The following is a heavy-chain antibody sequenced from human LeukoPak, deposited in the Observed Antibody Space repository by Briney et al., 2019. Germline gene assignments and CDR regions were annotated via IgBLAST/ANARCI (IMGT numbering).Heavy chain of an antibody. CDR2: FDPEDGET. CDR1: GYTLTELS. CDR3: AAHLLPSFRDDAFDI. Sequence: ASVKVSCKVSGYTLTELSMHWVRQAPGKGLEWMGGFDPEDGETIYAQKFQGRVTMTEDTSTDTAYMELSSLRSEDTAVYYCAAHLLPSFRDDAFDIWGQGTMVTVPS. J-gene: IGHJ3*02. D-gene: IGHD2-21*02. V-gene: IGHV1-24*01.